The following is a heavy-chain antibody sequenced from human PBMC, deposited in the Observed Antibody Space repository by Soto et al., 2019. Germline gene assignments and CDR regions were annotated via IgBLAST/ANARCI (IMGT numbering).Heavy chain of an antibody. Sequence: SETLSLTCTVSGGSISSGGYYWIWIRQHPGKGLEWIGYIYYSGSTYYNPSLQSRVTISVDTSKNQFSLKLSSVTAADTAVYYCASQPSPTRKLPNWFDPWGQGTLVTVSS. J-gene: IGHJ5*02. CDR3: ASQPSPTRKLPNWFDP. V-gene: IGHV4-31*03. CDR1: GGSISSGGYY. CDR2: IYYSGST. D-gene: IGHD2-2*01.